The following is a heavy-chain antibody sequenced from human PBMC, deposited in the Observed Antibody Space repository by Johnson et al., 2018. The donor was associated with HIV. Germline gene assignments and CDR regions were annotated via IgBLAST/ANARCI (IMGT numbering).Heavy chain of an antibody. Sequence: KGRFTISRDNAKNSLYLKMNSLRAEDTAVYYCAREAYYYDSSGPGGAFDIWGQGTMVTVSS. CDR3: AREAYYYDSSGPGGAFDI. J-gene: IGHJ3*02. V-gene: IGHV3-11*05. D-gene: IGHD3-22*01.